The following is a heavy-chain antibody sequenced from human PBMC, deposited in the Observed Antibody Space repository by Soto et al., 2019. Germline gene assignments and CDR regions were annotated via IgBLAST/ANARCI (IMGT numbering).Heavy chain of an antibody. CDR1: GFSFNTYW. CDR3: ATVATNAYDWFDP. D-gene: IGHD5-12*01. J-gene: IGHJ5*02. CDR2: INSDGTKT. Sequence: EVHLVESGGTLVQPGGSLRLSCAASGFSFNTYWMHWVRQAPGKGLVWVSRINSDGTKTTYADSVKGRFTISRDNAKNTVYLQMNRLRAEDTAVYYCATVATNAYDWFDPWGQGTLVTVSS. V-gene: IGHV3-74*01.